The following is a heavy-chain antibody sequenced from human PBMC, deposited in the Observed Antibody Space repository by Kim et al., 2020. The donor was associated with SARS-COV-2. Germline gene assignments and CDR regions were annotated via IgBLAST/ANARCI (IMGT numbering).Heavy chain of an antibody. CDR2: ISGSGGST. D-gene: IGHD5-12*01. Sequence: GGSLRLSCAASGFTFSSYAMSWVRQAPGKWLEWVSGISGSGGSTYYADSVKGRFTISRDNSKNTLYLQMNSLRAEGTALYYCAKGQGDGYNWREYFQHWGQGTLVTVSS. J-gene: IGHJ1*01. CDR1: GFTFSSYA. V-gene: IGHV3-23*01. CDR3: AKGQGDGYNWREYFQH.